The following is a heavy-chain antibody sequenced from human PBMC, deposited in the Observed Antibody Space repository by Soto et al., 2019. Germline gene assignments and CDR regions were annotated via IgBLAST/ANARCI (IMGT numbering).Heavy chain of an antibody. CDR3: ARTHAVLDGGNSYGMDV. V-gene: IGHV1-2*04. Sequence: ASVKVSCKASGYTFTGYYMHWVRQAPGQGLEWMGWINPNSCGTNYAQKFQGWVTMTRDTSISTAYMELSRLRSDDTAVYYCARTHAVLDGGNSYGMDVWGQGTTVTVSS. CDR2: INPNSCGT. D-gene: IGHD2-15*01. CDR1: GYTFTGYY. J-gene: IGHJ6*02.